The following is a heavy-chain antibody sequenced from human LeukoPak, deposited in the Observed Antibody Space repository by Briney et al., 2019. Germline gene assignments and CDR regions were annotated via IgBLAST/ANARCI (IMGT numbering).Heavy chain of an antibody. J-gene: IGHJ4*02. V-gene: IGHV1-18*01. D-gene: IGHD1-26*01. CDR1: GYTFTSYG. CDR3: ARNMMGATSVLFDY. Sequence: ASVKVSCKASGYTFTSYGISWVRQAPGQGLEWMGWISAYNGNTNYAQKLQGRVTMTTDTSTSTAYMELRSLRSDDTAVYYCARNMMGATSVLFDYWGQGTLVTVSS. CDR2: ISAYNGNT.